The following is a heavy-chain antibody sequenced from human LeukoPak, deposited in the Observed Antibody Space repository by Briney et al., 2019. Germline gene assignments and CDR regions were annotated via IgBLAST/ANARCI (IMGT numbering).Heavy chain of an antibody. CDR3: AELGITMIGGV. V-gene: IGHV3-7*01. CDR1: GLSFSSLW. J-gene: IGHJ6*04. Sequence: PGGSLRLSCVASGLSFSSLWMSWVRQAPGKGLEWVANIKEDGSEKYYVDSVKGRFTISRDNAKNSLYLQMNSLRAEDTAVYYCAELGITMIGGVWGKGTTVTISS. CDR2: IKEDGSEK. D-gene: IGHD3-10*02.